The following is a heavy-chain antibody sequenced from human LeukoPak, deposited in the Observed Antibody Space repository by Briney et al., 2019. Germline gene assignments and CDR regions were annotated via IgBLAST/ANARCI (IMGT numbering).Heavy chain of an antibody. J-gene: IGHJ4*02. CDR3: ARLKANRSGWYYLDY. V-gene: IGHV3-30*04. CDR1: GFTFSSYA. CDR2: ISYDGSNK. D-gene: IGHD6-13*01. Sequence: PGGSLRLSGAASGFTFSSYAMHWFRQAPGKGLEWVAVISYDGSNKYYADSVKGRFTISRDNSKNTLYLQMNSLRAEDTAVYYCARLKANRSGWYYLDYWGQGTLVTVSS.